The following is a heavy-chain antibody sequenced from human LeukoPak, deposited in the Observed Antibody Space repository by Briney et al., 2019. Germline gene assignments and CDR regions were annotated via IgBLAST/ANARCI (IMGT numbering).Heavy chain of an antibody. J-gene: IGHJ4*02. D-gene: IGHD3-3*01. CDR3: AKVGDFWSTTNFDY. V-gene: IGHV3-23*01. CDR2: ISGSGGST. Sequence: GGSLRLSCAASGFTFSGYAMSWVRQAPGKGLEWVSAISGSGGSTYYADSVKGRFTISRDNSKNTLYLQMNSLRAEDTAVYYCAKVGDFWSTTNFDYWGQGTLVTVSS. CDR1: GFTFSGYA.